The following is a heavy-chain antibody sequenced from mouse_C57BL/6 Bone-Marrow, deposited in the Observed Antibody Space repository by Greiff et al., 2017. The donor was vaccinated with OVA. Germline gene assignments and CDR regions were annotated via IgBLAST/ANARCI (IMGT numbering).Heavy chain of an antibody. CDR1: GFTFSSYA. V-gene: IGHV5-4*01. CDR3: ARDGSNFLYAMDY. J-gene: IGHJ4*01. CDR2: ISDGGSYT. Sequence: EVHLVESGGGLVKPGGSLKLSCAASGFTFSSYAMSWVRQTPEKRLEWVATISDGGSYTYYPDNVKGRFTISRDNAKNNLYLQMSHLKSEDTAMYYCARDGSNFLYAMDYWGQGTSVTVSS. D-gene: IGHD2-5*01.